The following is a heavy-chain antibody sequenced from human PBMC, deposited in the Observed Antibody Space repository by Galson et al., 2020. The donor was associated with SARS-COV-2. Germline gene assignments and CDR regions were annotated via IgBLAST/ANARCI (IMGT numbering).Heavy chain of an antibody. J-gene: IGHJ6*02. CDR3: ARGSARAVVYRDYYYGMDV. CDR1: GGSFSGYY. Sequence: SETLSLTCAVYGGSFSGYYWSWIRQPPGKGLEWIGEINHSGSTNYNPSLKSRVTISVDTSKNQFSLQLSSVTAADTAVYYCARGSARAVVYRDYYYGMDVWGQGTTVTVSS. V-gene: IGHV4-34*01. CDR2: INHSGST. D-gene: IGHD3-22*01.